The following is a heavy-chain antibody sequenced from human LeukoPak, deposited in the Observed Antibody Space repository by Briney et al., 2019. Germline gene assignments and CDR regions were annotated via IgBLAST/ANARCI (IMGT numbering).Heavy chain of an antibody. CDR1: GFSFSSYW. Sequence: PGGSLRLSCAASGFSFSSYWMSWVRQAPGKGLEWVANIKQDGREKYYVDSVKGRFTISRDNAKNSLYLQMNSLRAEDTAVYYCARWDGDYEGAEWFDPWGQGTLVTVSS. CDR3: ARWDGDYEGAEWFDP. CDR2: IKQDGREK. J-gene: IGHJ5*02. V-gene: IGHV3-7*01. D-gene: IGHD4-17*01.